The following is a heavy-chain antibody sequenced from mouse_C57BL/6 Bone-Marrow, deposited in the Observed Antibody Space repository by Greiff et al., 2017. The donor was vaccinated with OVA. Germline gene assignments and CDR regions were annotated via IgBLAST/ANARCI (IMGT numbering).Heavy chain of an antibody. CDR2: ISDGGSYT. CDR1: GFTFSRYA. J-gene: IGHJ4*01. D-gene: IGHD2-5*01. V-gene: IGHV5-4*01. CDR3: ARDRLRYSNYDAMDY. Sequence: EVKLMASGGGLVKPGGSLKLSCAASGFTFSRYALSWVRQTPEKRLEWVATISDGGSYTYYPDNVQGRFTISRDNAKNNLYLQMRHLKSEDTAMYDWARDRLRYSNYDAMDYWGQGTSVTVSS.